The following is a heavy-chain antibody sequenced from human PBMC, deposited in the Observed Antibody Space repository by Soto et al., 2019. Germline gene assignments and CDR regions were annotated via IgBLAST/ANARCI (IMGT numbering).Heavy chain of an antibody. CDR2: IYCDDSK. V-gene: IGHV2-5*02. CDR3: AHAYGGRYLY. J-gene: IGHJ4*02. CDR1: GFSLTTDRVG. Sequence: QITLKESGPTLVKPTQTLTLTCTFSGFSLTTDRVGVGWIRQPPGEALEWLAVIYCDDSKTYRTSLESRLTIPRDTSKNQVARTMTNMDSLDTATYYCAHAYGGRYLYWGQGTLVTVSS. D-gene: IGHD1-26*01.